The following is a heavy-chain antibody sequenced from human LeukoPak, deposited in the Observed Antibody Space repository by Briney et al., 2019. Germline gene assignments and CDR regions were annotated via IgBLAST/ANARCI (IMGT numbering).Heavy chain of an antibody. CDR3: ARDRPYYDILTGYHNWFDP. CDR1: GFTFSTYA. J-gene: IGHJ5*02. CDR2: ISSSSTI. Sequence: GGSLRLSCAASGFTFSTYAMHWVRQAPGKGLEWVSYISSSSTIYYADSVKGRFTISRDNAKNSLYLQMNSLRAEDTAVYYCARDRPYYDILTGYHNWFDPWGQGTLVTVSS. D-gene: IGHD3-9*01. V-gene: IGHV3-48*01.